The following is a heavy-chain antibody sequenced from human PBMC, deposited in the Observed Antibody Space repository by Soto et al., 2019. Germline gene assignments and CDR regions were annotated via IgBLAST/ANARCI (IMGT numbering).Heavy chain of an antibody. CDR3: ARAPYSSSSVSRYYYYYMDV. Sequence: SETLSLTCTVSGGSISSYYWSWIRQPPGKGLEWIGYIYYSGSTNYNPSLKSRVTISVDTSKNQFSLKLSSVTAADTAVYYCARAPYSSSSVSRYYYYYMDVWGKGTTVTVSS. J-gene: IGHJ6*03. CDR2: IYYSGST. V-gene: IGHV4-59*01. D-gene: IGHD6-6*01. CDR1: GGSISSYY.